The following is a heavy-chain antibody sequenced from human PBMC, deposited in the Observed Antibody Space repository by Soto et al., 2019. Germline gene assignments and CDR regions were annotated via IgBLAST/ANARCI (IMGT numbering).Heavy chain of an antibody. D-gene: IGHD6-13*01. Sequence: GGSLRLSCAASGFTFSSYSMNWVRQAPGKGLEWVSSISSSSSYIYYADSVKGRFTISRDNAKNSLYLQMNSLRAEDTAVYYCARAPRRIAAAGRDDYWGQGTLVTVSS. J-gene: IGHJ4*02. CDR3: ARAPRRIAAAGRDDY. V-gene: IGHV3-21*01. CDR2: ISSSSSYI. CDR1: GFTFSSYS.